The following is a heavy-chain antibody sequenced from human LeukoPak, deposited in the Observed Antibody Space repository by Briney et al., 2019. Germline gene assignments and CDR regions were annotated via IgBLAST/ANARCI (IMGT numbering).Heavy chain of an antibody. CDR1: GFTFSSYS. CDR3: AGGLRLGEPHSFDI. J-gene: IGHJ3*02. V-gene: IGHV3-21*01. Sequence: GGSLRLSCAASGFTFSSYSMNWVRQAPGKGLEWVSSISSSSSYIYYADSVKGRFTISRDNAKNSLYLQMNSLRAEDTAVYYCAGGLRLGEPHSFDIWGQGTMVTVSS. D-gene: IGHD3-16*01. CDR2: ISSSSSYI.